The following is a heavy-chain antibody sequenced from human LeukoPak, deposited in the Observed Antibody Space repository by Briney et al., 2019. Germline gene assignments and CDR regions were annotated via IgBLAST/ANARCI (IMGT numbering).Heavy chain of an antibody. CDR2: ISGSGGST. CDR1: GFTFSSYA. D-gene: IGHD2-21*01. Sequence: GGSPRLSCAASGFTFSSYAMSWVRQAPGKGLEWVSAISGSGGSTYYADSVKGRFTISRENSNNTLYLRMDSLRAEDTAVYYCAKAPVWNYYYGLDVWGQGTTVTVSS. J-gene: IGHJ6*02. V-gene: IGHV3-23*01. CDR3: AKAPVWNYYYGLDV.